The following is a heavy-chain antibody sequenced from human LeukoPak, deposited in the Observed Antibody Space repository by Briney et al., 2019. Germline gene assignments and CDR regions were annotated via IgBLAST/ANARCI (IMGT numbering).Heavy chain of an antibody. CDR3: ARVHYYDNSGYWFFDY. Sequence: PSETLSLTCTVSGGSISNYCWGWIRQSAGKGLEWIGRIYITGSTNYNPSLKSRVSMSLDTSKNQFSLKLSSVTAADTAVYYCARVHYYDNSGYWFFDYWGQGTLVTVSS. V-gene: IGHV4-4*07. CDR2: IYITGST. J-gene: IGHJ4*02. CDR1: GGSISNYC. D-gene: IGHD3-22*01.